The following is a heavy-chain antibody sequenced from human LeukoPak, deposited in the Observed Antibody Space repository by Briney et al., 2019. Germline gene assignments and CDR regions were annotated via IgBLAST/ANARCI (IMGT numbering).Heavy chain of an antibody. Sequence: SETLSLTCAVYGGSFSGYYWSWIRQPPGRGLEWIGEINHSGSTNYNPSLKSRVTISVDTSKNQFSLKLSSVTAADTAVYYCARAPFYYYDSSGYQVTDYWGQGTLVTVSS. CDR2: INHSGST. CDR1: GGSFSGYY. J-gene: IGHJ4*02. CDR3: ARAPFYYYDSSGYQVTDY. D-gene: IGHD3-22*01. V-gene: IGHV4-34*01.